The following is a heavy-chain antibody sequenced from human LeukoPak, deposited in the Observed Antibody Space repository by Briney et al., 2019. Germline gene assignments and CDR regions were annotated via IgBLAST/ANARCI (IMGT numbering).Heavy chain of an antibody. CDR3: VRLRRNSDTSGFYYYYDF. V-gene: IGHV3-53*01. Sequence: GGSLRLSCAASGFTVSSDFMSWVRQAPGKGLEWVSVIYSGGTTYYADSVKGRFTISRDNSKNTLSLQMNSLRAEDTAVYYCVRLRRNSDTSGFYYYYDFWGQGTLVTVSS. J-gene: IGHJ4*02. CDR1: GFTVSSDF. D-gene: IGHD3-22*01. CDR2: IYSGGTT.